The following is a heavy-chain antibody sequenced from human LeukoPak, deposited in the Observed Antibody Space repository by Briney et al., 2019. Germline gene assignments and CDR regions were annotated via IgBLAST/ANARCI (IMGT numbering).Heavy chain of an antibody. D-gene: IGHD5-18*01. Sequence: GGSLRLSCAASGFTFSSYDMHWVRQATGKGLEWVSAIGTAGDTYYPGSVKGRFTISRENAKNSLYLQMNSLRAGDTAVYYCARGDTAAPYDAFDIWGQGTMVIVSS. V-gene: IGHV3-13*01. J-gene: IGHJ3*02. CDR2: IGTAGDT. CDR3: ARGDTAAPYDAFDI. CDR1: GFTFSSYD.